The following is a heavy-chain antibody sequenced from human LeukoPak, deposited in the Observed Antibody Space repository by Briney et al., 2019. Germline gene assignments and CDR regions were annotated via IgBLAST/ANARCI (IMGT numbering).Heavy chain of an antibody. J-gene: IGHJ4*02. D-gene: IGHD6-13*01. CDR2: INPYNGKT. CDR1: GYPFTNYA. CDR3: ARVSGSSISSRSLLY. Sequence: GASVKVSCKASGYPFTNYAINWVRQVPGQGLEWLGQINPYNGKTNYPQRLQGRVTMTIDTSTSTSFMELRSLTSSDTAIYYCARVSGSSISSRSLLYWGQGTLVTVSS. V-gene: IGHV1-18*01.